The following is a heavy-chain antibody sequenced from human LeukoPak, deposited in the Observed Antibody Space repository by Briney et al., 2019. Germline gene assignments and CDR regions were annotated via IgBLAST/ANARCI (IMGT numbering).Heavy chain of an antibody. V-gene: IGHV3-30*04. CDR1: GFSFNSHA. CDR3: ARELPNNWFDP. D-gene: IGHD2-15*01. Sequence: GGSLRLSCAASGFSFNSHALHWVRQAPGKGLEWVAVISYDGSNKFYADSVKGRFTISKDNSKNTLYLQMNSLRPEDTAVYYCARELPNNWFDPWGQGTLVIVSS. CDR2: ISYDGSNK. J-gene: IGHJ5*02.